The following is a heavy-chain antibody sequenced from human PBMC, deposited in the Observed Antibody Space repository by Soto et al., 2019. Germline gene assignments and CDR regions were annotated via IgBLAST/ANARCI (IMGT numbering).Heavy chain of an antibody. CDR3: AKSPGMYYYDSSGYYHYDY. CDR2: ISYDGNNK. V-gene: IGHV3-30*18. Sequence: HPGGSLRLSCAASGFTFGAYVMHWVRQAPGKGLEWVAHISYDGNNKYYADSVKGRFTISRDNSKNTLYLQMNSLRAEDTAVYYCAKSPGMYYYDSSGYYHYDYWGQGTLVTVSS. CDR1: GFTFGAYV. D-gene: IGHD3-22*01. J-gene: IGHJ4*02.